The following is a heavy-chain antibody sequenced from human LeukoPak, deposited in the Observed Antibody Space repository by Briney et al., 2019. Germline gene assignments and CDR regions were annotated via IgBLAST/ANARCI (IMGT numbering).Heavy chain of an antibody. CDR1: GFTFSSYD. J-gene: IGHJ4*02. D-gene: IGHD5-18*01. CDR2: IGTAGDT. V-gene: IGHV3-13*01. Sequence: GGSLRLSCAASGFTFSSYDMHWVRQTTGKGLEWVSAIGTAGDTYYLGPVKGRFTISRENAKNSLYLQMDSLTAGDTAMYYCARASGYSFGYTFDYWGQGTLVTVSS. CDR3: ARASGYSFGYTFDY.